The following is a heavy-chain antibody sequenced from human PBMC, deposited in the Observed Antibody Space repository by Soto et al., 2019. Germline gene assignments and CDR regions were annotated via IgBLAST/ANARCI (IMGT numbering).Heavy chain of an antibody. J-gene: IGHJ5*02. V-gene: IGHV4-39*01. CDR1: GGSISSSSYY. CDR2: IYYSGST. Sequence: PSETLSLTCTVSGGSISSSSYYWGWIRQPPGKGLEWIGSIYYSGSTYYNPSLKSRVTISVDTSKNQFSLKLSSVTAADTAVYYCARSMVRWFDPWGQGTLVTVSS. D-gene: IGHD3-10*01. CDR3: ARSMVRWFDP.